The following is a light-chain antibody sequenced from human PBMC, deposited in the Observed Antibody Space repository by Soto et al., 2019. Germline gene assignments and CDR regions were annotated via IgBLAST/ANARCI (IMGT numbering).Light chain of an antibody. CDR2: EVN. Sequence: QSVLTQPASVSRSPGQSIAISCTGTRSNVGAYGYVSWYQQHPGKAPKLMLFEVNMRPSGVSNRFSGSKSGNTASLTISGLQADDEADYYCSSYTTGNTVVFGGGTKLTVL. V-gene: IGLV2-14*01. CDR3: SSYTTGNTVV. CDR1: RSNVGAYGY. J-gene: IGLJ3*02.